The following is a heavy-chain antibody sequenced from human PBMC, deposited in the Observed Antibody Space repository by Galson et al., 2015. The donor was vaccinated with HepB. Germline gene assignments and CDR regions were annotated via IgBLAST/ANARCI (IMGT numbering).Heavy chain of an antibody. CDR1: GFTVSDYD. CDR3: ARGEIKWISQWLAFDH. Sequence: SLRLSCAASGFTVSDYDMHWVRQAPGKGLEWVAVMSYDDKSKYNVDSVKGRFTISRDNSKNILYLQMNSLRVEDTAVYYCARGEIKWISQWLAFDHWGQGTLVSVSS. V-gene: IGHV3-30*03. CDR2: MSYDDKSK. D-gene: IGHD6-19*01. J-gene: IGHJ4*02.